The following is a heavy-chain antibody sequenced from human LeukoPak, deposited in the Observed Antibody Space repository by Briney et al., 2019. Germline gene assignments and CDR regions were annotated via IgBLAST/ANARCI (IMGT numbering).Heavy chain of an antibody. CDR2: ISGSGGST. CDR1: GFTFSSYA. V-gene: IGHV3-23*01. J-gene: IGHJ4*02. D-gene: IGHD3-22*01. Sequence: GGSLRLSCAASGFTFSSYAMSWVRQAPGKGLEWVSAISGSGGSTYYADSVKGRFTISRDNSKNTLYLQMNSLRAEDTAVYYCAREDATYYYDSSGYSFFDYWGQGTLVTVSS. CDR3: AREDATYYYDSSGYSFFDY.